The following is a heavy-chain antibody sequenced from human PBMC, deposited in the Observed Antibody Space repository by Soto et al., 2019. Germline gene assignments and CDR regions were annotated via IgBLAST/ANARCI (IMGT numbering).Heavy chain of an antibody. Sequence: SGGSFITYYWNWVRQPPGKGLEWIGYIYFRGRTNYNPSLRTRLTISTDTSKNQFSLRLDSVTAADTAMYYCVRRDPFPEVFDHWGPGIFLTRSS. J-gene: IGHJ4*02. CDR2: IYFRGRT. V-gene: IGHV4-59*08. CDR1: GGSFITYY. CDR3: VRRDPFPEVFDH.